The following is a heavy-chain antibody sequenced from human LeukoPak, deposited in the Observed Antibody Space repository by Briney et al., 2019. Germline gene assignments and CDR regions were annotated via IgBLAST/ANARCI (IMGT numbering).Heavy chain of an antibody. CDR3: ATIKRGYPYGYFDF. CDR1: GGSISSHY. D-gene: IGHD5-18*01. Sequence: SETLSLTCTVSGGSISSHYWSWVRQPPGKGLEWIGYMYDTVNTKDNPSLTSQLTLSADTSKNQFSLRLGSVTAADTAVYYCATIKRGYPYGYFDFWGQGILVTVSS. V-gene: IGHV4-59*11. J-gene: IGHJ4*02. CDR2: MYDTVNT.